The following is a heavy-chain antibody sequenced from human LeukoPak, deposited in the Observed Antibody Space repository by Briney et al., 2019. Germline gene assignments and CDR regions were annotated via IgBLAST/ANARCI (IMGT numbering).Heavy chain of an antibody. J-gene: IGHJ4*02. Sequence: GGSLRLSCGASGFTFSSYAMHWVRQAPGKGLEWVAVISYDGGNKYYADSVKGRFTISRDNSKNTLSLQMNSLRAEDTAVYYCARDSSQCSSGWYYYFDYWGQGTPVTVSS. CDR2: ISYDGGNK. CDR3: ARDSSQCSSGWYYYFDY. CDR1: GFTFSSYA. V-gene: IGHV3-30*04. D-gene: IGHD6-19*01.